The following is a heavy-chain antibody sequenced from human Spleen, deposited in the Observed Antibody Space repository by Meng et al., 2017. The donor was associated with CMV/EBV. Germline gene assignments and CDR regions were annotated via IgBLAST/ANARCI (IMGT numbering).Heavy chain of an antibody. CDR1: GYTFSGKF. Sequence: ASVKVSCKAAGYTFSGKFIHWVRQAPGQGLEWMGWIHPNNGVIRYSQKLQGRVTMTRDTSISTAYMELSRLRSDDTAVYYCASRHQDYWGQGTLVTVSS. CDR2: IHPNNGVI. J-gene: IGHJ4*02. V-gene: IGHV1-2*02. CDR3: ASRHQDY.